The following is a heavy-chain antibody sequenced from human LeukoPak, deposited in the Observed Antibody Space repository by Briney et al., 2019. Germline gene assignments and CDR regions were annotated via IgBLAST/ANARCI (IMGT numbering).Heavy chain of an antibody. Sequence: SETLSLTCAVYGGSFSGYYWSWIRQPPGKGLEWIGEINHSGSTNYNPSLKSRVTISVDTSKNQFSLKLSSVTAADTAVYYCARAWRGVAATGNNWFDPWGQGTLVTVSS. D-gene: IGHD2-15*01. CDR2: INHSGST. CDR3: ARAWRGVAATGNNWFDP. CDR1: GGSFSGYY. J-gene: IGHJ5*02. V-gene: IGHV4-34*01.